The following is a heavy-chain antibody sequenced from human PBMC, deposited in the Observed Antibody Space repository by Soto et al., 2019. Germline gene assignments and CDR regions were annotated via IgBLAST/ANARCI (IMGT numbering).Heavy chain of an antibody. CDR3: VRDSHGDY. CDR2: IDGDENSTT. Sequence: EVQLVESGGGLVQPGGSLRLSCAASGFTFNSYWMQWVRHAPGKGLEWVSRIDGDENSTTNYAGSVKGRFTISRDNVKNTLYLQMNSRRAEDTAVYYCVRDSHGDYWGQGTLVTVSS. J-gene: IGHJ4*02. CDR1: GFTFNSYW. V-gene: IGHV3-74*01.